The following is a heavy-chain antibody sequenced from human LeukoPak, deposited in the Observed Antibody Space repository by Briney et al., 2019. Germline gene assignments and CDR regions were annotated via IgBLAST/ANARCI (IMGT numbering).Heavy chain of an antibody. J-gene: IGHJ4*02. CDR1: GFRFGDYW. V-gene: IGHV3-7*01. D-gene: IGHD1-26*01. Sequence: GGSLRLSCAAPGFRFGDYWMTWARHVPGKGLEWVANIKQDGAEKHYAESVEGRFIISRDNAKNSLYLEMDSLKVEDTAVYYCARVGAWDLQRVFDYWGQGTLVTVSS. CDR3: ARVGAWDLQRVFDY. CDR2: IKQDGAEK.